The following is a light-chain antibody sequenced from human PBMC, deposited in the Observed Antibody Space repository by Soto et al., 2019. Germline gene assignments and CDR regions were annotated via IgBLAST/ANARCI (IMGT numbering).Light chain of an antibody. CDR3: QQYHTSPIT. V-gene: IGKV3-20*01. Sequence: ENVLTQSPGTLSLSPGYIATLSCRASQSFSSSYLAWYQQKPGQAPRLLIYGASIRATGIPDRFSGSGSGTDFTLTISRLEPEDFAVYYCQQYHTSPITFGQGTRLEIK. J-gene: IGKJ5*01. CDR1: QSFSSSY. CDR2: GAS.